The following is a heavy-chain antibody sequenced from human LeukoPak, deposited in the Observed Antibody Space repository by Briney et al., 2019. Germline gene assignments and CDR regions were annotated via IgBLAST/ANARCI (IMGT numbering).Heavy chain of an antibody. Sequence: EGSLRLSCAASKFTFSNYWMGWVRQAPGKGLEWVANIKPDGSGKYYVDSVKGRFTISRDNAKNSLYLQMNSLRAEDTAVYYCARENYFDYWGQGTLVTVSS. V-gene: IGHV3-7*01. CDR1: KFTFSNYW. J-gene: IGHJ4*02. CDR3: ARENYFDY. CDR2: IKPDGSGK.